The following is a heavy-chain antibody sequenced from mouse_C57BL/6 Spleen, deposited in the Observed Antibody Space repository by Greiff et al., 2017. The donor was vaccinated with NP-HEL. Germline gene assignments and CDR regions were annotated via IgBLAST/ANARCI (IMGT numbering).Heavy chain of an antibody. D-gene: IGHD1-1*01. CDR2: ISYDGSN. Sequence: ESGPGLVKPSQSLSLTCSVTGYSITSGYYWNWIRQFPGNKLEWMGYISYDGSNNYNQSLKNRISITRDTSKNQFFLKLNSVTTEDTATYYCARGPVVYWYFDVWGTGTTVTVSS. V-gene: IGHV3-6*01. CDR1: GYSITSGYY. J-gene: IGHJ1*03. CDR3: ARGPVVYWYFDV.